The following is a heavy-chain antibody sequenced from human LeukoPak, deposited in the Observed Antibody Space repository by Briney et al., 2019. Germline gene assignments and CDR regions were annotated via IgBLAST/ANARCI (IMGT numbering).Heavy chain of an antibody. Sequence: GGSLRLSCAASGFTFSSYGMHWVRQAPGKGLEWVAFIRYDGSNKYYADSVKGRFTISRDNSKNSLYLQMNSLRAEDTAVYYCARAPYDILTNFYSYYFDYWGQGTLVTVSS. CDR2: IRYDGSNK. CDR1: GFTFSSYG. CDR3: ARAPYDILTNFYSYYFDY. V-gene: IGHV3-30*02. D-gene: IGHD3-9*01. J-gene: IGHJ4*02.